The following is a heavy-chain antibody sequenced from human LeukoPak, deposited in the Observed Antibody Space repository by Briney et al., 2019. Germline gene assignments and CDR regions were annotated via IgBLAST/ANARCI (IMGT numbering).Heavy chain of an antibody. Sequence: SQTLSLTCTVSGGSISSGGYYWSWIRQHPGKGLEWFGYSYYSGSTYDNPSLKRRVTISVETSKNQFSLKLSSVTPEDTAVYYCARDSGWLLDYWGQGTLVTVSS. J-gene: IGHJ4*02. D-gene: IGHD6-19*01. CDR3: ARDSGWLLDY. V-gene: IGHV4-31*03. CDR1: GGSISSGGYY. CDR2: SYYSGST.